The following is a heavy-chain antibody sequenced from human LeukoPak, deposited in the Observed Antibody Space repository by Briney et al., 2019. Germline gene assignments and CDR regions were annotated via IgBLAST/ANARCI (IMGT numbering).Heavy chain of an antibody. CDR2: ISSSSSYI. V-gene: IGHV3-21*01. Sequence: GGSLRLSCAASGFTFSSYSMNWVRQAPGKGLEWVSSISSSSSYIYYADSVKGRFTISRDNAKNSLYLQMNSLRAEDTAVYYCARDHNGYDSSGYYGYWGQGTLVTVSS. J-gene: IGHJ4*02. D-gene: IGHD3-22*01. CDR1: GFTFSSYS. CDR3: ARDHNGYDSSGYYGY.